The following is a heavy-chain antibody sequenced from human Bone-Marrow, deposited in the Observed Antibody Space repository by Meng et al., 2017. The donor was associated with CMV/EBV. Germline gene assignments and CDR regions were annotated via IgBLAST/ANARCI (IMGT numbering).Heavy chain of an antibody. Sequence: SICSSNLWSWFRQPPGKGLEWIGEIYPSGSTNYNPSLRSRVTISVDKSNNHFSLKVRSVTAADTAIYYCATKGAYCSSTSCSSLPYWGQGTLVTVSS. D-gene: IGHD2-2*01. V-gene: IGHV4-4*02. CDR1: SICSSNL. CDR2: IYPSGST. CDR3: ATKGAYCSSTSCSSLPY. J-gene: IGHJ4*02.